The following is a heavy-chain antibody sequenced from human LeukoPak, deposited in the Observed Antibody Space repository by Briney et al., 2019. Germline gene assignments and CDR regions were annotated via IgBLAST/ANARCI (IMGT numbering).Heavy chain of an antibody. D-gene: IGHD5-24*01. Sequence: SGTLSLTCTVSGYSISSGYYWGWIRQPPGKGLEWIGSIYHSGSTYYNPSLKSRVTISVDTSKNQFSLKLSSVTAADTAVYYCAREVGEDGYNPFDYWGQGTLVTVSS. CDR3: AREVGEDGYNPFDY. V-gene: IGHV4-38-2*02. CDR2: IYHSGST. J-gene: IGHJ4*02. CDR1: GYSISSGYY.